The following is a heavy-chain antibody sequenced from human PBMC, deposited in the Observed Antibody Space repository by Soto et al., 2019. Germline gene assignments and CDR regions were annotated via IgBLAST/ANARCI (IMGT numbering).Heavy chain of an antibody. V-gene: IGHV4-34*01. CDR3: ARGLFSSGWYSYFDP. CDR1: TESLRGYY. CDR2: ISQSGFT. D-gene: IGHD6-19*01. J-gene: IGHJ5*02. Sequence: QVQLQQRGAVLLRPSETLSLTCAVSTESLRGYYWTWIRQSPGKGLEWIGEISQSGFTNYNPSLESRVTLSVDTSKSEFSLHLTSMTAADTALYYCARGLFSSGWYSYFDPWGQGTPVTVSS.